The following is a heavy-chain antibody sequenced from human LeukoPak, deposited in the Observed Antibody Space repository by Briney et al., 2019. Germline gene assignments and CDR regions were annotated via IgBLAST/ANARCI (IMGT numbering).Heavy chain of an antibody. J-gene: IGHJ4*02. Sequence: SETLSLTCAVPGGSISSYYWSWIRQPAWKGLEWIGRIYTSGSTNYSPSLKSRVTMSVDTSKNQFSLKLSSVTAADTAVYYCARGPIVTGVVDYWGQGTLVTVSS. CDR3: ARGPIVTGVVDY. CDR2: IYTSGST. D-gene: IGHD3-3*01. V-gene: IGHV4-4*07. CDR1: GGSISSYY.